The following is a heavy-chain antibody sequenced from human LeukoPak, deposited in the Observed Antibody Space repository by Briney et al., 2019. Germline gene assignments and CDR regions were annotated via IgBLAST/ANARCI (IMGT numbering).Heavy chain of an antibody. J-gene: IGHJ6*03. CDR2: ISSSGSSI. CDR3: VSRSSWTYYMDV. CDR1: GFTFSYFE. V-gene: IGHV3-48*03. Sequence: GGSLRPSCAASGFTFSYFEMNWVRQAPGKGLEWISYISSSGSSIYYADSVKGRFAVSRDDAKSSFYLQMNGLRAEDTAIYYCVSRSSWTYYMDVWGKGITVSVSS. D-gene: IGHD6-13*01.